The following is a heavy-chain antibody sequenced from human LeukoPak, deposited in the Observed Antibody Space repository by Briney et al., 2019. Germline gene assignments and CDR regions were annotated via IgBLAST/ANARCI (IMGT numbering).Heavy chain of an antibody. J-gene: IGHJ4*02. V-gene: IGHV3-33*01. CDR3: GRDSSYGVDY. D-gene: IGHD3-10*01. CDR2: MWYDGGSQ. Sequence: PGRSLRLSCAASGFTPSNSGMHWVRQAPGKGLEWVAVMWYDGGSQYYADPVKGRFTISRGNSKNTLYLQMNSLRAEDTAVYYCGRDSSYGVDYWGQGTLVTVSS. CDR1: GFTPSNSG.